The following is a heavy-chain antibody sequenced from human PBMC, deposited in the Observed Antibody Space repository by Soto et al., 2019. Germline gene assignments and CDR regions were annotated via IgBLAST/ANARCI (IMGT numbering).Heavy chain of an antibody. V-gene: IGHV4-30-2*01. D-gene: IGHD6-19*01. CDR1: GDSITTGGHY. CDR2: IYHSGST. Sequence: SETLSLTCAVSGDSITTGGHYWSWIRQPPGKGLEWIGYIYHSGSTFYNPSLKSRVTISEDRSKNQFSLKLSSVTAADTAVYYCAREIASSGWPTGLIDWFDPWGQGTLVTVSS. J-gene: IGHJ5*02. CDR3: AREIASSGWPTGLIDWFDP.